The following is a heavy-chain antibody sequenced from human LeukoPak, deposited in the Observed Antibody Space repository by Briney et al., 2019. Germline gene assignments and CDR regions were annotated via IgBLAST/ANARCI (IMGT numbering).Heavy chain of an antibody. V-gene: IGHV3-30-3*01. CDR2: ISYDGSNK. Sequence: SGGSLRLSCAASGFTFSSYAMHWVRQAPGKGLEWVAVISYDGSNKYYADSVKGRFTISRDNSKNTLYLQMNSLRAEDTAVYYCARNREYSSSSRFDYWGQGTLVTVSS. J-gene: IGHJ4*02. CDR3: ARNREYSSSSRFDY. D-gene: IGHD6-6*01. CDR1: GFTFSSYA.